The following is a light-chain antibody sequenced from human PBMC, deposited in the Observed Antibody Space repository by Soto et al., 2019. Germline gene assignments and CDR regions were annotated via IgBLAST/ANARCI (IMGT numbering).Light chain of an antibody. V-gene: IGKV2-30*01. CDR3: MQGSHWPPIT. J-gene: IGKJ5*01. CDR2: KVS. Sequence: TQSPDSLAVSLGERATIHCKSSQSVLYSAKNKNFLTWFRQRPGQSPRRLIYKVSNREAGVPDRFSGSGSGTDFTLKLSRVEAEDVGLYYCMQGSHWPPITFGQGTRLEIK. CDR1: QSVLYSAKNKNF.